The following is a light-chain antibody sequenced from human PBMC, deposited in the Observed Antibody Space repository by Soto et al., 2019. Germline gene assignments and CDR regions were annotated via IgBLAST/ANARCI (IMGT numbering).Light chain of an antibody. J-gene: IGKJ5*01. CDR2: DAS. V-gene: IGKV3-11*01. CDR3: QQLSNWPSIT. CDR1: QSVSSY. Sequence: EIVLTQAPATLSLSPGERPTLSCWASQSVSSYLAWYQHKPGQPPRLXXYDASNRATGIPARFSGSGSGTDFTLTISSLEPEDFALYYGQQLSNWPSITFGQGTRLEIK.